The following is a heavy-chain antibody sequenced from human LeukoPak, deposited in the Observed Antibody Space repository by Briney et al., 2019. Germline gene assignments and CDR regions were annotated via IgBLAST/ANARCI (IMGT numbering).Heavy chain of an antibody. J-gene: IGHJ4*02. Sequence: PGGSLRLSCAASGFTFSRYYMHWVRQAPGKGLVWVSRINSDGSGTTYADSVKGRFTVSRDNAENTLYLQMNSLRVEDTAMYYCTRVFAGDEYSSSGYWGQGTLVTVSS. CDR2: INSDGSGT. CDR1: GFTFSRYY. D-gene: IGHD6-13*01. CDR3: TRVFAGDEYSSSGY. V-gene: IGHV3-74*01.